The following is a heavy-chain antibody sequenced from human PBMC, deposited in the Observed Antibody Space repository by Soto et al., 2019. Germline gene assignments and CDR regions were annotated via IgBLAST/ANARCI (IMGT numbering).Heavy chain of an antibody. V-gene: IGHV2-5*02. CDR2: IYWDDDK. CDR3: ARALGSWGSYYFDH. D-gene: IGHD3-16*01. CDR1: SFSLDTWGVG. J-gene: IGHJ4*02. Sequence: QINLKESGPPLVRPTQTLTLTCTVSSFSLDTWGVGVGWIRQSPGKAPEWLALIYWDDDKRYSPSLKNRLTITKDTSKNQVVLTLTNMDPVDTVTYYCARALGSWGSYYFDHWGQGTLVTVSS.